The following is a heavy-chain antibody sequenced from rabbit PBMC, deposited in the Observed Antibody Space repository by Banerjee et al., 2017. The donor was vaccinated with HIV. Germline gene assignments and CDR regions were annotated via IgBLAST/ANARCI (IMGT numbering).Heavy chain of an antibody. CDR2: IYTGGSGAT. V-gene: IGHV1S40*01. D-gene: IGHD1-1*01. CDR3: ARSIYDDTAAFDP. Sequence: QSLEESGGDLVKPGASLTLTCTASGFSFSSVYWIYWVRQAPGKGLEWIACIYTGGSGATYYASWAKGRFTISKTSSTTVTLQMTSMTAADTATYFCARSIYDDTAAFDPWGPGTLVTVS. CDR1: GFSFSSVYW. J-gene: IGHJ2*01.